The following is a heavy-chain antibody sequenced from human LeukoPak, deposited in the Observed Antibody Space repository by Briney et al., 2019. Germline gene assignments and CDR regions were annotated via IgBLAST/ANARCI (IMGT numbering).Heavy chain of an antibody. CDR2: IYHSGNT. CDR3: ARATVTTHFDY. Sequence: SETLSLTCAVSGYSISSGYYWDWIRQPPGKGLEWIGSIYHSGNTYYNPSLKSRVTISVDTSKNQFSLKLSSVTAADTAMYYCARATVTTHFDYWGQGTLVTVSS. V-gene: IGHV4-38-2*01. D-gene: IGHD4-17*01. J-gene: IGHJ4*02. CDR1: GYSISSGYY.